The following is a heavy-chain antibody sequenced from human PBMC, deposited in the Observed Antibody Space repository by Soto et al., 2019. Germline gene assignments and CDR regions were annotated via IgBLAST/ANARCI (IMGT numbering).Heavy chain of an antibody. V-gene: IGHV3-73*01. CDR3: AKLSIQKSWAVTFDQ. CDR1: GFVFKDSS. CDR2: IRDRAYNYAT. J-gene: IGHJ4*02. Sequence: EVLLVESGGGVVQPGGSLKLSCVASGFVFKDSSIHWVRQASGKGLEWVGRIRDRAYNYATAYTASVKGRFTISRDDSTNTAYLQMNSLRLDDTAVYYCAKLSIQKSWAVTFDQWGQGTLVTVSS. D-gene: IGHD4-17*01.